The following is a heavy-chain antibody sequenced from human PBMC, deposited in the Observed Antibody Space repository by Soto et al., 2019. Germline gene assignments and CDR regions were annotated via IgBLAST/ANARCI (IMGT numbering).Heavy chain of an antibody. CDR2: IYSGGTT. CDR1: GFTVSSDY. D-gene: IGHD2-21*01. J-gene: IGHJ5*02. V-gene: IGHV3-66*01. Sequence: PGGSLRLSCAASGFTVSSDYMSWVRQAPGKGLEWVSVIYSGGTTYYADSVKGRFTISRDNSKNTLYLQMNSLRAEDSAVYYCAREYSDGWFDPWGQGTLVTVSS. CDR3: AREYSDGWFDP.